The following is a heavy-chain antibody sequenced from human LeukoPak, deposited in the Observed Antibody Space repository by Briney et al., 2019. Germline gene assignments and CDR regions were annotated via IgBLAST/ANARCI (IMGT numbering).Heavy chain of an antibody. CDR1: GFTFSNYK. CDR3: ARAGRLEWEPDDY. Sequence: GGSLRLSCAASGFTFSNYKMNWVRQAPGKGLEWVSSINTNSNYINYADSVKGRFTISRDNAKNSLSLQMHSLRAEDTAVYYCARAGRLEWEPDDYWGQGTLVTVSS. D-gene: IGHD1-26*01. CDR2: INTNSNYI. V-gene: IGHV3-21*01. J-gene: IGHJ4*02.